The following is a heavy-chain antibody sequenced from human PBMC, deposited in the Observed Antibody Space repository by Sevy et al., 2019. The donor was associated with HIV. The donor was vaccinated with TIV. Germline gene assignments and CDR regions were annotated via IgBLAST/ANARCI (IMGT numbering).Heavy chain of an antibody. CDR1: GFTLSNYW. J-gene: IGHJ5*02. D-gene: IGHD3-10*01. CDR2: IKQDGSKK. Sequence: GGSLRLSCEASGFTLSNYWMSWVRQAPGKGLEWVANIKQDGSKKYYLDSVKGRFTISRDNSKNTLYLQMNSLRAEDTAVYYCARDLYYGSGPNGDWFDPWGQGTLVTVSS. V-gene: IGHV3-7*01. CDR3: ARDLYYGSGPNGDWFDP.